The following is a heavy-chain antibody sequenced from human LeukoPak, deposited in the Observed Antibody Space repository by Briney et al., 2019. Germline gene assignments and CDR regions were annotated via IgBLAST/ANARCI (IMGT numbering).Heavy chain of an antibody. CDR2: IFHSGST. CDR3: ARHVSRYHFWNGLVGDAFDI. V-gene: IGHV4-4*02. D-gene: IGHD3-3*01. Sequence: PSETLSLTCAVSGGSVSTKNYWAWVRQAPGKGLECLGEIFHSGSTSYNPSLKSRVTLSIDKSKNQFSLKLTSVTAADTAVYFCARHVSRYHFWNGLVGDAFDIWGQGTMVTVSS. J-gene: IGHJ3*02. CDR1: GGSVSTKNY.